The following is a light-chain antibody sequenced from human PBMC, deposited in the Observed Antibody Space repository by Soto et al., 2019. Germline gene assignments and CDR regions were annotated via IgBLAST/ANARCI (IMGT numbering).Light chain of an antibody. CDR1: QGIGNY. CDR3: LQQSSYPQS. V-gene: IGKV1-17*01. Sequence: DIQMTQSPSSLSASVGDRVTIICRASQGIGNYVGWYQQKPGKAPKRLIYAASILESGVPPRFSGSGSGTEFTLTSSTLQPEDFAVYYCLQQSSYPQSFGGGTTVEIK. J-gene: IGKJ4*01. CDR2: AAS.